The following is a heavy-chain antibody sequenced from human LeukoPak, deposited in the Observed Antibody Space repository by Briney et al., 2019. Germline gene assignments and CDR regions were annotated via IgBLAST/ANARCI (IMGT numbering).Heavy chain of an antibody. CDR3: ARGYRGYDSLGY. Sequence: SVKVSCKASGGTFSSYAISWVRQAPGQGLEWMGRIIPILGIANYAQKFQGRVTITADKSTSTAYMELSSLRSEDTAVYYCARGYRGYDSLGYWGQGTLVTVSS. CDR1: GGTFSSYA. D-gene: IGHD5-12*01. V-gene: IGHV1-69*04. CDR2: IIPILGIA. J-gene: IGHJ4*02.